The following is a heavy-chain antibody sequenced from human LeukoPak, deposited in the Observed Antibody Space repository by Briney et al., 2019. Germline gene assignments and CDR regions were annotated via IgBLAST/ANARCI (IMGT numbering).Heavy chain of an antibody. J-gene: IGHJ4*02. V-gene: IGHV1-46*01. CDR3: ARPYSSGHFDY. D-gene: IGHD6-19*01. Sequence: ASVKVSCKASGYTFTSYDMHWVRQAPGQGLEWMGIINPSGGSTTYAQKFQGRVAMTRDTSTSTFYMELSSLRSEDTAVYYCARPYSSGHFDYWGQGTLVTVSS. CDR2: INPSGGST. CDR1: GYTFTSYD.